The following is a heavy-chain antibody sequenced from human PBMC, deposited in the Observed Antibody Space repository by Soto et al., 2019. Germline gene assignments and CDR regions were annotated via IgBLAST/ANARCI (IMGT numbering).Heavy chain of an antibody. V-gene: IGHV2-70*01. CDR1: GFSLSTSGMC. Sequence: GSGPTLVNPTHTLTLTCTFSGFSLSTSGMCVSWIRQPPGKALEWLALIDWDDNKYYSTSLKTSLTISKDTSKNQVVLTMTNMDPMDTATYYCARIVVVRGLAQDYYYYGMAVRGKGTTVPVSS. CDR3: ARIVVVRGLAQDYYYYGMAV. D-gene: IGHD3-10*01. J-gene: IGHJ6*04. CDR2: IDWDDNK.